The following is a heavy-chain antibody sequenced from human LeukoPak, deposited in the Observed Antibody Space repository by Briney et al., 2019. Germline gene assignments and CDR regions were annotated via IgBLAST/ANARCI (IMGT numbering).Heavy chain of an antibody. Sequence: GESLKISCKASGYTFTSYGISWVRQAPGQGLEWMGWISAYNGNTNYAQKLQGRVTMTTDTSTSTAYMELRSLRSDDTAVYYCARGTYWGSGSYSAFDIWGQGTMVTVSS. D-gene: IGHD1-26*01. CDR2: ISAYNGNT. CDR1: GYTFTSYG. V-gene: IGHV1-18*01. CDR3: ARGTYWGSGSYSAFDI. J-gene: IGHJ3*02.